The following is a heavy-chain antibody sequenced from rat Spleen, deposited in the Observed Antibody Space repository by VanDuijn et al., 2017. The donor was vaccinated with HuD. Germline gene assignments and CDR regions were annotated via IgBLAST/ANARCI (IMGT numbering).Heavy chain of an antibody. V-gene: IGHV5-7*01. CDR2: IIYDGSST. Sequence: EVQLVESNGGLVQPGRSLELSCAASGFTFSDYYMAWVRQAPTKGLEWVAIIIYDGSSTYYRDSVKGRFTISRDNAKSTLFLQMDSLRSEDTATYYCARLTTDYSYGYVMDVWGQGTSVTVSS. CDR1: GFTFSDYY. CDR3: ARLTTDYSYGYVMDV. J-gene: IGHJ4*01. D-gene: IGHD1-6*01.